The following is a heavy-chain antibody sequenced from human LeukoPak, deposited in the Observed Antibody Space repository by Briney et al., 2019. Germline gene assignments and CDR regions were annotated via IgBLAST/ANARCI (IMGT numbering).Heavy chain of an antibody. CDR2: INHSGST. V-gene: IGHV4-34*01. CDR1: GGSFSGYY. CDR3: ARGTWYFDL. Sequence: SETLSLTCAVYGGSFSGYYWSWIRQPPGKGLEWIGEINHSGSTNYNPSLKSRATISVDTSKNQFSLKLSSVTAADTAVYYCARGTWYFDLWGRGTLVTVSS. J-gene: IGHJ2*01.